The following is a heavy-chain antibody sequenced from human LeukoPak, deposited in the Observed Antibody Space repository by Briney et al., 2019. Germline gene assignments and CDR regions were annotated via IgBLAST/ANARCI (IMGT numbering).Heavy chain of an antibody. CDR1: GYTFTGYY. J-gene: IGHJ4*02. D-gene: IGHD5-18*01. CDR3: AREIREGFPYFDY. Sequence: ASVKVSCKTSGYTFTGYYIHWVRQAPGQGLEWMGWINPNIGGTRYAQKFQGRVTMTMDTSITTACMEVSRLRSDDAAVYYCAREIREGFPYFDYWGQGTPVTVSS. CDR2: INPNIGGT. V-gene: IGHV1-2*02.